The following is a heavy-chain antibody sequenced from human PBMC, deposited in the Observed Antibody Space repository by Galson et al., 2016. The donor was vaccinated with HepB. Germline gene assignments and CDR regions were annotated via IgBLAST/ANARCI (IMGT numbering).Heavy chain of an antibody. CDR3: ARTSGGGDCYSHWFDP. CDR2: IVVGRGNT. V-gene: IGHV1-58*01. J-gene: IGHJ5*02. D-gene: IGHD2-21*02. Sequence: SVKVSCKASGFTFTSSAVQWLRQARGQRLEWIGWIVVGRGNTTYAQKFQERVTINRDTSPSTVYMELSSLRSEDTAIYCCARTSGGGDCYSHWFDPWGQGTLVTVSS. CDR1: GFTFTSSA.